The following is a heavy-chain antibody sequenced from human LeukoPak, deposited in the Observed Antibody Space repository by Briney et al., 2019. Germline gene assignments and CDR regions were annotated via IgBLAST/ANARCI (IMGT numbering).Heavy chain of an antibody. CDR1: GGSLNSHY. Sequence: TPSETLSLTCTVSGGSLNSHYWAWIRQPPGKGLEWIGYIYYNGNTNYNPSLKSRVTISVDTSKNQFSLRLISVTAADTAVYYCARPTGRFDPWGQGTLVTVSS. J-gene: IGHJ5*02. CDR2: IYYNGNT. CDR3: ARPTGRFDP. V-gene: IGHV4-59*11.